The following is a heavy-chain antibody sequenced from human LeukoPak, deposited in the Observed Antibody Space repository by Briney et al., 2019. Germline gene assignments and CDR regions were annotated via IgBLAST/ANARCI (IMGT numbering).Heavy chain of an antibody. J-gene: IGHJ5*02. CDR3: ARDRGGSYPPRRWFDP. D-gene: IGHD1-26*01. CDR2: IYYSGST. Sequence: SETLSLTCTVSGGSISSYYWSWIRQPPGEGLEWIGYIYYSGSTNYNPFLKSRVTISVDTSKNQFSLKLSSVTAADTAVYYCARDRGGSYPPRRWFDPWGQGTLVTVSS. V-gene: IGHV4-59*01. CDR1: GGSISSYY.